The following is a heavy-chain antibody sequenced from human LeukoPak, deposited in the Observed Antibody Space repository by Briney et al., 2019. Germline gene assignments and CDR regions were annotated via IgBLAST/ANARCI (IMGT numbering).Heavy chain of an antibody. J-gene: IGHJ5*02. CDR1: GGSFTDYY. D-gene: IGHD1-26*01. V-gene: IGHV4-39*07. CDR3: TRDREHGTQDT. CDR2: FYYRGNH. Sequence: PSETQSLTCTVSGGSFTDYYWGCLRQPTGKGVEGIGSFYYRGNHFYNPSLRNRVSIPVNTSKGRFSLNLNSVTAADTAVYFCTRDREHGTQDTWGQGTLVTVS.